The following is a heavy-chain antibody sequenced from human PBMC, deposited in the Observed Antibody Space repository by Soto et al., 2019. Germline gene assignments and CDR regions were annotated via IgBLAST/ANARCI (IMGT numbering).Heavy chain of an antibody. Sequence: GGSLRLSCAASGFTFSSYAMSWVRQAPGKGLEWVSAISGSGGSTYYADSVKGRFTISRDNSKNTLYLQMNSLRAEDTAVYYCAKAPTMVRGVIHNYFDYWGQGTLVTVSS. CDR3: AKAPTMVRGVIHNYFDY. CDR1: GFTFSSYA. V-gene: IGHV3-23*01. CDR2: ISGSGGST. D-gene: IGHD3-10*01. J-gene: IGHJ4*02.